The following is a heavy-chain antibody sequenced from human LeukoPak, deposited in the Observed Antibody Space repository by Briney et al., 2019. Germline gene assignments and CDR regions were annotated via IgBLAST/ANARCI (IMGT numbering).Heavy chain of an antibody. CDR3: ARGGRWDLPRPYSFDI. D-gene: IGHD1-26*01. CDR2: ISTYNGHT. J-gene: IGHJ3*02. Sequence: ASVKVSCKASGYTFTSYGITWVRQAPGQGLEWMGWISTYNGHTNYAQKLQGRVTMTKDTSTTTAYMELRSLRSDDTAVYYCARGGRWDLPRPYSFDIWGQGTMVTVPS. CDR1: GYTFTSYG. V-gene: IGHV1-18*01.